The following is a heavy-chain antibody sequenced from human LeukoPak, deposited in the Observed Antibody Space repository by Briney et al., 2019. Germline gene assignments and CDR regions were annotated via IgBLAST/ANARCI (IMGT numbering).Heavy chain of an antibody. CDR3: AKLPGRAADY. Sequence: GGSLRLSYAASGFTFSSYVMNWVRQAPGKGLEWVSGISDSGGGTYYADSVKGRFTISRDNSKNTLYLQMNSLRAEDTAVYYCAKLPGRAADYWGQGTLVTVSS. J-gene: IGHJ4*02. CDR2: ISDSGGGT. V-gene: IGHV3-23*01. CDR1: GFTFSSYV.